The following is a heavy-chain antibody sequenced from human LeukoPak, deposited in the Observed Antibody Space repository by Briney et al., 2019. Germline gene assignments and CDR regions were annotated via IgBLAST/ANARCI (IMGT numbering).Heavy chain of an antibody. CDR3: ARGSWRRSRLDR. CDR2: IYYSGST. V-gene: IGHV4-39*07. Sequence: SETLSLTCTVSGGSISSSSYYWGWIRQPPGKGLEWIGSIYYSGSTYYNPSLKSRVTISVDTSKNQFSLKLSSVTAADTAVYYCARGSWRRSRLDRWGQGTLVTVSS. J-gene: IGHJ4*02. D-gene: IGHD4-11*01. CDR1: GGSISSSSYY.